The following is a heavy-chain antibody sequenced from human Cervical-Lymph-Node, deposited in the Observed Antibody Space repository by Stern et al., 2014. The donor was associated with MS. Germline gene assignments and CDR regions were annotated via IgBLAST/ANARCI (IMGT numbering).Heavy chain of an antibody. V-gene: IGHV3-74*01. CDR2: ISTDGSNT. J-gene: IGHJ4*02. CDR3: ARDQGWELQG. CDR1: GFTLSNYW. D-gene: IGHD1-26*01. Sequence: VQLVQSGGGLVQPGGSLRLSCAASGFTLSNYWMHWVRQAPGKGLVWVSRISTDGSNTIYADSVKGRFTISRDNAKNTLYLQMNSLRADDTAVYYCARDQGWELQGWGQGTLVTVSS.